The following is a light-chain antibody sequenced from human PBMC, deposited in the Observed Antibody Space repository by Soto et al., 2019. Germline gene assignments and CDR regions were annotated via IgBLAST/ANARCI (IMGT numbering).Light chain of an antibody. V-gene: IGKV1-6*01. CDR3: LQDYNYPRT. Sequence: AIQMTQSPSSLSASVGDRVTITCRASQGIRNDLGWYHQKPGKAPKLLIYAASSLQSGVPSRFSGSGSGTDFTLTISILQPEDFATYYCLQDYNYPRTFGQGTKVEIK. CDR2: AAS. J-gene: IGKJ1*01. CDR1: QGIRND.